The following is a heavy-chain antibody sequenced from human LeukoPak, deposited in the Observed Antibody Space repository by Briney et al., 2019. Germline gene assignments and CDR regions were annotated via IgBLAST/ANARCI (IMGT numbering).Heavy chain of an antibody. J-gene: IGHJ4*02. Sequence: GGSLRLSCAVSGFTVSSNYKSWVRQAPGKGLEWVSVVYGGGTTHYADSMKGRFTVSRDNSKNTLYLQMNSLRPEDTAMYYCARDHYGSGSYFHDYWGQGTLVTVSS. CDR3: ARDHYGSGSYFHDY. CDR2: VYGGGTT. V-gene: IGHV3-53*05. D-gene: IGHD3-10*01. CDR1: GFTVSSNY.